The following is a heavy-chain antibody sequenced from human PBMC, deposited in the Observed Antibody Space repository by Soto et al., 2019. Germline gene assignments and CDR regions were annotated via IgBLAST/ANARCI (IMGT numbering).Heavy chain of an antibody. CDR1: GFTFSSYA. Sequence: GGSLRLSCAASGFTFSSYAMNWVRQAPGKGLEWVALISYDGSNKYYADSVKGRFTISRDSSKNTLYLQMNSLRAADTAVYYCGRCSSTSCHLGSGYWGQGTLVTVSS. V-gene: IGHV3-30-3*01. J-gene: IGHJ4*02. CDR2: ISYDGSNK. D-gene: IGHD2-2*01. CDR3: GRCSSTSCHLGSGY.